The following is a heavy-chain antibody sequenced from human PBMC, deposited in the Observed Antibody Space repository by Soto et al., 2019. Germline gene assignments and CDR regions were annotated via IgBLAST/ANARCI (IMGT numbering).Heavy chain of an antibody. J-gene: IGHJ5*02. CDR3: ASQGGFYDFWSGYQSGWFDP. CDR1: GGSFSGYY. Sequence: SETLSLTCAVYGGSFSGYYWSWIRQPPGKGLEWIGEINHSGSTNYNPSLKSRVTISVDTSKNQFSLKLSSVTAADTAVYYCASQGGFYDFWSGYQSGWFDPWGQGTLVTVSS. CDR2: INHSGST. D-gene: IGHD3-3*01. V-gene: IGHV4-34*01.